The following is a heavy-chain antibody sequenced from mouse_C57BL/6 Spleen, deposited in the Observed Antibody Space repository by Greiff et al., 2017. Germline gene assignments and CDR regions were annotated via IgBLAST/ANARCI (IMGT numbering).Heavy chain of an antibody. CDR2: ISSGSSTI. CDR3: ARVLGRRGGYFDY. CDR1: GFTFSDYG. V-gene: IGHV5-17*01. Sequence: VQLKESGGGLVKPGGSLKLSCAASGFTFSDYGMHWVRQAPEKGLEWVAYISSGSSTIYYADTVKGRFTISRDNAKNTLFLQMTSLRSEDTAMYYCARVLGRRGGYFDYWGQGTTLTVSS. J-gene: IGHJ2*01. D-gene: IGHD4-1*01.